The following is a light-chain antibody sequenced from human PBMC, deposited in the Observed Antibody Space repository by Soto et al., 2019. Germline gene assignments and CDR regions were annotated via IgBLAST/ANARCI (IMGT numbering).Light chain of an antibody. CDR3: QKYNSAPRT. Sequence: DIQMTQSPSSLSASVGDRGTITCRASQGISNYVAWYQQKPGKVPKLLIYAASTLQSGVSSRFSGSGSGTDFTLTISSLQPEDVATYYCQKYNSAPRTFGQGTKVEIK. V-gene: IGKV1-27*01. CDR1: QGISNY. J-gene: IGKJ1*01. CDR2: AAS.